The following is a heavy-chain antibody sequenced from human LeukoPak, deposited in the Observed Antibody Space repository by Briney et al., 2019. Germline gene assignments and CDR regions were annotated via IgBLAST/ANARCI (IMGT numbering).Heavy chain of an antibody. CDR3: AIAGYGDYAWYFDY. V-gene: IGHV4-4*07. D-gene: IGHD4-17*01. CDR2: IYTSGST. J-gene: IGHJ4*02. CDR1: GGSISSYY. Sequence: SETLSLTCTVSGGSISSYYWSWIRQPAGKGLEWIGSIYTSGSTNYNPSLKSRVTTSVDTSKNQFSLKLSSVTTADTAVYYCAIAGYGDYAWYFDYWGQGTLVTVSS.